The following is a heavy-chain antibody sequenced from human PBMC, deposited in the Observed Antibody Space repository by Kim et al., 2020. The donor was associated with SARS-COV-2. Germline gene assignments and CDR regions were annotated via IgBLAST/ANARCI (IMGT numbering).Heavy chain of an antibody. J-gene: IGHJ2*01. CDR1: GFTFSNAW. D-gene: IGHD4-17*01. CDR3: TTGTTVTTAWYFDL. Sequence: GGSLRLSCAASGFTFSNAWMSWVRQAPGKGLEWVGRIKSKTDGGTTDYAAPVKGRFTISRDDSKNTLYLQMNSLKTEDTAVYYCTTGTTVTTAWYFDLWGRGTLVTVSS. CDR2: IKSKTDGGTT. V-gene: IGHV3-15*01.